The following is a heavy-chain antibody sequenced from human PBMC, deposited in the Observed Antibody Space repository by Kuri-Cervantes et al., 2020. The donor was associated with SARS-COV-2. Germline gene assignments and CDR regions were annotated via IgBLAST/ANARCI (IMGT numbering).Heavy chain of an antibody. CDR1: GFTFSSYG. D-gene: IGHD2-8*02. Sequence: GESLKISCAASGFTFSSYGMHWVRQAPGKGLEWVAVISYDGSNKYYADSVKGRFTISRDNSKNTLYLQMNSLRAEDTAVYYCARDTGGTMIYYYYYYGMDVWGQGTTVTVSS. CDR3: ARDTGGTMIYYYYYYGMDV. CDR2: ISYDGSNK. V-gene: IGHV3-30*03. J-gene: IGHJ6*02.